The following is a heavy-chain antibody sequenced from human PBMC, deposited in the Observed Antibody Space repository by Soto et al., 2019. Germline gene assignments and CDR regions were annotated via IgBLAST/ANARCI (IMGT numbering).Heavy chain of an antibody. J-gene: IGHJ4*02. D-gene: IGHD6-6*01. CDR1: GYTFTGYY. Sequence: QVQLVQSGAEVKQPGASVKVSCTASGYTFTGYYIHWVRQAPGQGLEWMGWLNLDSGGATYTQKLQGRVTMTRDTSIRTATVELNRLRSDDTATYYCARDVGGTSSYLGYWGQGTLVTVSS. CDR2: LNLDSGGA. V-gene: IGHV1-2*02. CDR3: ARDVGGTSSYLGY.